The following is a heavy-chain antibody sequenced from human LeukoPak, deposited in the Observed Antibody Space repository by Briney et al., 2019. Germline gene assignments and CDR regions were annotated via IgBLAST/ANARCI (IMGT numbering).Heavy chain of an antibody. J-gene: IGHJ4*02. CDR3: ASSLDLAVYGIDY. V-gene: IGHV3-23*01. CDR1: GFTFNNYA. D-gene: IGHD2-8*01. CDR2: INDSGDYT. Sequence: GGSLRLSYAASGFTFNNYAMSWVRQALGKGLKWVSGINDSGDYTYYADSVKGRFTISRDSSRNTVYLQMNSLRAEDTAVYYCASSLDLAVYGIDYWGQGTLVNVSS.